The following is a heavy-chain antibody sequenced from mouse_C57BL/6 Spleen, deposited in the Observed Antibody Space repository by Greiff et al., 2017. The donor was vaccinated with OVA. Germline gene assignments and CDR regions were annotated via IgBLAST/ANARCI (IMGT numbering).Heavy chain of an antibody. CDR1: GYTFTDYW. CDR2: ILPGSGST. Sequence: QVQLQQSGAELMKPGASVKLSCKATGYTFTDYWIEWVKQRPGHGLEWIGEILPGSGSTNYTEKFKGKATLTADTSSNTAYMQLRSLTAEDSATYYCATGGDAMDDWGQGTSVTVSS. CDR3: ATGGDAMDD. J-gene: IGHJ4*01. D-gene: IGHD3-1*01. V-gene: IGHV1-9*01.